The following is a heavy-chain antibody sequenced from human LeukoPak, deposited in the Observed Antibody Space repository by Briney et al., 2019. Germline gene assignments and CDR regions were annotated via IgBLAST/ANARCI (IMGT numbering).Heavy chain of an antibody. CDR2: IYPGDSDT. CDR3: ARGPSAGYTYYYMDV. D-gene: IGHD5-18*01. J-gene: IGHJ6*03. Sequence: GESLKISCKGSGYSFTSYWIGWVRQMPGKGLEWMGIIYPGDSDTRYSPSFQGQVTISADKSISTAYLQWSSLKASDTAIYYCARGPSAGYTYYYMDVWGKGTTVTMSS. CDR1: GYSFTSYW. V-gene: IGHV5-51*01.